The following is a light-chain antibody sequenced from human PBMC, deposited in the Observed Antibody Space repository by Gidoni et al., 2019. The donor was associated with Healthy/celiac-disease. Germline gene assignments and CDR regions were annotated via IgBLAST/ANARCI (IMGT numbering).Light chain of an antibody. Sequence: DIQMTPSPSTLSASVGDRVTLTCRASQSISSWLALYQQKPGKAPKLLIYKASSVESGVPSRISGRGSGTEFTLTISSLQPDDFATYYCQQYNSYSWTFGQGTKVEIK. CDR2: KAS. CDR1: QSISSW. J-gene: IGKJ1*01. V-gene: IGKV1-5*03. CDR3: QQYNSYSWT.